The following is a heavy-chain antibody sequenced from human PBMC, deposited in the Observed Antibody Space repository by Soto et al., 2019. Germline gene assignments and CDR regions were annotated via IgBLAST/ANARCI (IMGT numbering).Heavy chain of an antibody. D-gene: IGHD3-22*01. CDR2: IRSKANSYAT. V-gene: IGHV3-73*01. CDR3: TISYYYDSSGYPTTGFDY. J-gene: IGHJ4*02. CDR1: GFTLSGSA. Sequence: PGGSLRLSCAASGFTLSGSAMHWVRQASGKGLEWVGRIRSKANSYATAYAASVKGRFTISRDDSKNTAYLQMNSLKTEDTAVYYCTISYYYDSSGYPTTGFDYWGQGTLVTVSS.